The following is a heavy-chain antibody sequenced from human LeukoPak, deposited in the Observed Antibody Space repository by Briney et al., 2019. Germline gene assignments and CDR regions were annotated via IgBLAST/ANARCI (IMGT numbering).Heavy chain of an antibody. Sequence: SQTLSLTCSVSGGSIISGDSYWSWIRPPAGKGLGWFGYIYYGGSTYYNASLKGRFTISVDTSKNPLSLKLNSVTAADTAVYFCARTLVYCSSCCCYPLYFDYWGQGTLVTVSS. J-gene: IGHJ4*02. CDR1: GGSIISGDSY. V-gene: IGHV4-30-4*01. D-gene: IGHD2-2*01. CDR2: IYYGGST. CDR3: ARTLVYCSSCCCYPLYFDY.